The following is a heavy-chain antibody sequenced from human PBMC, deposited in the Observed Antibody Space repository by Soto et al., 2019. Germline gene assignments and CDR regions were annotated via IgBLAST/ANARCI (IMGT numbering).Heavy chain of an antibody. CDR2: ISSSSSYI. J-gene: IGHJ4*02. Sequence: EVQLVESGGGLVKPGGSLRLSCAASGFTFSSYSMNWVRQAPGKGLEWVSSISSSSSYIYYADSVKGRFTISRDNAKNSLYLQMNSLRAEDTAVYYCASAVAGKYYFDYWGQGTLVTVSS. CDR1: GFTFSSYS. CDR3: ASAVAGKYYFDY. D-gene: IGHD6-19*01. V-gene: IGHV3-21*01.